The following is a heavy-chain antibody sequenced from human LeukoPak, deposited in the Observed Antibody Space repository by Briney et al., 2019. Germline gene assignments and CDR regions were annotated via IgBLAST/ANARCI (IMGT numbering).Heavy chain of an antibody. CDR2: ISASGGST. CDR3: ARVGLDRRGYSGYEAFDY. J-gene: IGHJ4*02. Sequence: GGSLRLSCAASGFTFSSSAMSWVRQAPGKGLEWVSVISASGGSTYYADSVKGRFTISRDNAKNSQYLQMNRLRVEDTAVYYCARVGLDRRGYSGYEAFDYWGQGTLVTVSS. CDR1: GFTFSSSA. D-gene: IGHD5-12*01. V-gene: IGHV3-23*01.